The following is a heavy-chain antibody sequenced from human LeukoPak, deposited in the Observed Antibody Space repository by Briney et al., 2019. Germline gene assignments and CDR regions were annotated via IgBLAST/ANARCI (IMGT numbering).Heavy chain of an antibody. CDR3: ASRCSTINCPFDY. D-gene: IGHD2-2*01. CDR1: GYSFTNHS. J-gene: IGHJ4*02. CDR2: IYPGDSNT. Sequence: GESLKISCKVSGYSFTNHSIGWVRQMPGRGLEWMGIIYPGDSNTRYSPSFQGQVTISADKSISTAYLQWSSLKASDTAMYYCASRCSTINCPFDYWGQGTLVTVSS. V-gene: IGHV5-51*01.